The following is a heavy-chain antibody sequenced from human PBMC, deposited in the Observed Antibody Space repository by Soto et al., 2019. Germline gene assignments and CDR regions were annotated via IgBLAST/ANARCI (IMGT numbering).Heavy chain of an antibody. D-gene: IGHD3-3*01. V-gene: IGHV3-23*01. J-gene: IGHJ6*03. CDR2: LSDNGGSA. Sequence: EEQLLESGGGLVQPGGSLRLSCAASGFTFKTFAMSWVRQAPGKGLEWVSALSDNGGSAYYADSVRGRFTISRDNSKNTLYLQMDSLRADDTAVYYCAELRFSEWMVYYHYYVDVWGKGATVTVSS. CDR3: AELRFSEWMVYYHYYVDV. CDR1: GFTFKTFA.